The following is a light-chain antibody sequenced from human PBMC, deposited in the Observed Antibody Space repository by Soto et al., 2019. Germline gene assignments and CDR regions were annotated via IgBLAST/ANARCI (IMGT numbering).Light chain of an antibody. CDR2: AAS. V-gene: IGKV3-15*01. CDR1: QNIHSN. Sequence: EIVMTQSPSTLSVSPGERATLSCRASQNIHSNLAWYQQKPGQAPRLLIYAASTRATGIPARFSGSGSGTQFTLTISSLQSEDFVVYFCQQYNNWPFTFGPGTKVDIK. CDR3: QQYNNWPFT. J-gene: IGKJ3*01.